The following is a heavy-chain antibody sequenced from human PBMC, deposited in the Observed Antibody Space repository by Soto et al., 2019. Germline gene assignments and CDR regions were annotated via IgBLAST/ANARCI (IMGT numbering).Heavy chain of an antibody. CDR2: IIPILGIA. J-gene: IGHJ3*02. CDR1: GGTFSSYT. D-gene: IGHD1-1*01. V-gene: IGHV1-69*02. Sequence: SVKVSCKASGGTFSSYTISRVRQAPGQGLEWMGRIIPILGIANYAQKFQGRVTITADKSTSTAYMELSSLKSENTAVYYCAGTEEQWAFDIWGQGTMVTVSS. CDR3: AGTEEQWAFDI.